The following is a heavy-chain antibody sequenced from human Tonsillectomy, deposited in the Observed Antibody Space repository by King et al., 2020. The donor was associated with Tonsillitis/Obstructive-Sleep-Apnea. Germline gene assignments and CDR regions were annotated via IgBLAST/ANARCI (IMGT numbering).Heavy chain of an antibody. CDR1: WFSLSNARMG. V-gene: IGHV2-26*01. Sequence: LTLKESGPVLVKPTETLTLTCTVSWFSLSNARMGVSWIRQPPGRAVEWFEHIFSNNKKYYSTSLKSRLTISKDTSKSQVVLIMTNMDPVDTATYYCVRITTDHGEYVFDYWGQGTLVTVSS. CDR3: VRITTDHGEYVFDY. D-gene: IGHD4-17*01. J-gene: IGHJ4*02. CDR2: IFSNNKK.